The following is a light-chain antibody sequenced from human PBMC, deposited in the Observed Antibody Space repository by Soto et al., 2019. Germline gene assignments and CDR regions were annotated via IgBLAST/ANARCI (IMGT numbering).Light chain of an antibody. J-gene: IGLJ1*01. CDR3: CSTTTRHTYD. V-gene: IGLV2-14*03. CDR1: SSYSGHYDY. Sequence: PPASLSRSPANSVTISWTGTSSYSGHYDYVSWYQQHPGKAPKLMIYHVTYRPSGVSNRYSGSKSGNSASLTISGLQADAEADYYCCSTTTRHTYDFGSGTKGTLL. CDR2: HVT.